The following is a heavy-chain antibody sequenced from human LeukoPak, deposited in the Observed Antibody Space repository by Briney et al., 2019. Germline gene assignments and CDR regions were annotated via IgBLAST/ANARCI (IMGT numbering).Heavy chain of an antibody. CDR1: GFTFSSYA. V-gene: IGHV3-7*01. D-gene: IGHD3-3*01. Sequence: GGSLRLSCAASGFTFSSYAMSWVRQAPGKGLEWVANIKQDGSEKYYVDSVKGRFTISRDNAKNSLYLQMNSLRAEGTALYYCARVRNDFWSGYFAYWGQGALVTVSS. CDR3: ARVRNDFWSGYFAY. J-gene: IGHJ4*02. CDR2: IKQDGSEK.